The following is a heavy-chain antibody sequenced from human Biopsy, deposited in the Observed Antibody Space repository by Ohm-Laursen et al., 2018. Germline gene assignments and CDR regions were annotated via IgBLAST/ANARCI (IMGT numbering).Heavy chain of an antibody. D-gene: IGHD1-26*01. CDR2: IYGNDNK. CDR3: AHRQKWTFDF. V-gene: IGHV2-5*01. CDR1: GFSLTNGGLS. J-gene: IGHJ4*02. Sequence: TQTLTLTCSFSGFSLTNGGLSVGWIRQSPGRALEWLGLIYGNDNKRYSPSLKSRLLITKDTSKNQVVLTLTNVDPVDTGTYYCAHRQKWTFDFWGQGTPVTVSS.